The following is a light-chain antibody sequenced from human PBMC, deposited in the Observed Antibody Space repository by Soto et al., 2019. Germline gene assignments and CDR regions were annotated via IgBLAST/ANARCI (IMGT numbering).Light chain of an antibody. CDR1: QSVTSN. CDR3: QQYNNWSPIT. V-gene: IGKV3-15*01. J-gene: IGKJ5*01. Sequence: EIVMTQSPGTLSLSPGERATLSCRASQSVTSNLVWYQQKSAQAPRLLIYGASTRATGSPARFSGSGSGTKFTLTISSLQAEDFAVYYCQQYNNWSPITFGQGTRLEIK. CDR2: GAS.